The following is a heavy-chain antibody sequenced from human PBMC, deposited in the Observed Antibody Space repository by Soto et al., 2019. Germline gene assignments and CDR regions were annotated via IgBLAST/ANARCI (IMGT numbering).Heavy chain of an antibody. Sequence: GGPLRLSCTTPGFTFGDYALIWARQAPGKGLEWVGFIRRNAYCATTDYAPSIKGRYNISRDDSKSIAYLQIDSLRTEDTALYYCTRGSSLDFDFWGQGTLVTVSS. J-gene: IGHJ4*02. CDR1: GFTFGDYA. V-gene: IGHV3-49*04. CDR3: TRGSSLDFDF. CDR2: IRRNAYCATT. D-gene: IGHD3-16*01.